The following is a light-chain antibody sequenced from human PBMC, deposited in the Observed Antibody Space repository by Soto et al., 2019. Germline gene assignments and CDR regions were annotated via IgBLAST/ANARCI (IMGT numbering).Light chain of an antibody. V-gene: IGKV3-20*01. CDR1: QSVRSNY. Sequence: EIVLTQSPGTLSLSSGERATLSCRASQSVRSNYLAWYQQKLGQAPRLLIYGASSRATGIPDRFGGSGSGTDFTLTISRLEPEDIAVYYCQQYASSPLTFGGGTKGEIK. J-gene: IGKJ4*01. CDR2: GAS. CDR3: QQYASSPLT.